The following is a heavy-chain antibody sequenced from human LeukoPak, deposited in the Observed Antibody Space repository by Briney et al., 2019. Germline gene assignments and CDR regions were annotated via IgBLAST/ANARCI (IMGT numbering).Heavy chain of an antibody. Sequence: SETLSLTCAVSGGSISSGGYSWSWIRQPPGKGLEWIGYIYYSGSTYYNPSLKSRVTISVDTSKNQFSLKLSSVTAADTAVYYCARVRYGLPLWWYFDLWGRGTLVTVSS. D-gene: IGHD2-21*01. CDR3: ARVRYGLPLWWYFDL. V-gene: IGHV4-30-4*07. CDR2: IYYSGST. J-gene: IGHJ2*01. CDR1: GGSISSGGYS.